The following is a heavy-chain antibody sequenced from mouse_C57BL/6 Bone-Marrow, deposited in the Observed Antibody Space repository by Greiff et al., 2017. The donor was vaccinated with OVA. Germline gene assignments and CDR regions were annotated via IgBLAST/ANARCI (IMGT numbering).Heavy chain of an antibody. CDR1: GYAFSSSW. D-gene: IGHD1-1*01. CDR2: IYPGDGDT. V-gene: IGHV1-82*01. CDR3: AREGSSYAWFAY. Sequence: QVQLQQSGPELVKPGASVKISCKASGYAFSSSWMNWVKQRPGKGLEWIGRIYPGDGDTNYNGKFKGKATLTADKSSSPAYMQLSSLTSEDSAVYFCAREGSSYAWFAYWGQGTLVTVSA. J-gene: IGHJ3*01.